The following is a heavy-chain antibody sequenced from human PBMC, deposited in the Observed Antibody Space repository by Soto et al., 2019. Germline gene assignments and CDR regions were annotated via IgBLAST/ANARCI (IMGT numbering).Heavy chain of an antibody. CDR2: ISAYNGNT. CDR1: GYTFTSYG. V-gene: IGHV1-18*01. Sequence: QVQLVQSGAEVKKPGASVKVSCKASGYTFTSYGISWVRQAPGQGLEWMGWISAYNGNTNYAQKLQGRVTMTTDTSTSTAYMELRRLRSDDTAVYYCARDPCSGGSCYPIYYGMDVWGQGTTVTVSS. J-gene: IGHJ6*02. CDR3: ARDPCSGGSCYPIYYGMDV. D-gene: IGHD2-15*01.